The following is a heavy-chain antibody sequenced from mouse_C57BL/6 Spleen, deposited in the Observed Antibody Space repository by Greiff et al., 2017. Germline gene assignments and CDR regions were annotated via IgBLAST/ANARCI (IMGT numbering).Heavy chain of an antibody. V-gene: IGHV1-22*01. CDR2: INPNNGGT. J-gene: IGHJ1*03. CDR3: ARDYYDYDGYFDV. D-gene: IGHD2-4*01. CDR1: GYTFTDYN. Sequence: VQLKESGPELVKPGASVKMSCKASGYTFTDYNMHWVKQSHGKSLEWIGYINPNNGGTSYNQKFKGKATLTVNKSSSTAYMELRSLTSEDSAVYYCARDYYDYDGYFDVWGTGTTVTVSS.